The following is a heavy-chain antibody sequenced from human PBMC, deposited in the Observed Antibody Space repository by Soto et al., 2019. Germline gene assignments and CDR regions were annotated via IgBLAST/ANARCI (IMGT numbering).Heavy chain of an antibody. D-gene: IGHD3-22*01. V-gene: IGHV1-46*01. CDR3: ARDTSGSGLLDH. CDR2: INPSGGST. Sequence: ASVKFSWEASGYPFTSYYMHWVRQAPGQGPEWIGKINPSGGSTSYSLNFQGRVTMTWDTPTSILYMEVSSLRSEDTAVYYFARDTSGSGLLDHWGQGTLVTVSS. J-gene: IGHJ4*02. CDR1: GYPFTSYY.